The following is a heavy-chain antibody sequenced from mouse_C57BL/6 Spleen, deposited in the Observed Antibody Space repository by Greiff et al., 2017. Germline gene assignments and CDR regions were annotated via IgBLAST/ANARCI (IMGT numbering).Heavy chain of an antibody. J-gene: IGHJ3*01. D-gene: IGHD2-1*01. CDR1: GYTFTSYW. V-gene: IGHV1-52*01. CDR3: ASGRGNYPCAY. CDR2: IDPSDSET. Sequence: QVQLQQPGAELVRPGSSVKLSCKASGYTFTSYWMHWVKQRPIQGLEWIGNIDPSDSETHYNQKFKDKATLTVDKSSSTAYMQLSSLTSEDSAVXYCASGRGNYPCAYWGQGTLVTVSA.